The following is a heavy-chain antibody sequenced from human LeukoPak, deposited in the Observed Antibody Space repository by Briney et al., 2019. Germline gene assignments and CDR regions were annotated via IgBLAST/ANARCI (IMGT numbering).Heavy chain of an antibody. CDR2: IYYSGST. J-gene: IGHJ6*02. CDR1: GGSFSGYY. D-gene: IGHD2-2*01. V-gene: IGHV4-34*09. Sequence: SETLSLTCAVYGGSFSGYYWSWIRQPPGKGLEWIGYIYYSGSTYYNPSLKSRVTISVDTSKNQFSLKLSSVTAADTAVYYCARVPAATTYYYYGMDVWGQGTTVTVSS. CDR3: ARVPAATTYYYYGMDV.